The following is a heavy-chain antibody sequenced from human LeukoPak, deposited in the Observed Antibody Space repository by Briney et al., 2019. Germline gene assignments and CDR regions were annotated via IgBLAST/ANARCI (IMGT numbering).Heavy chain of an antibody. Sequence: SETLSLTCTVSGGSISSYWSWIRQPPGKGLEWIGYIYYSGSTNYNPSLKSRVTISVDTSTNQFSLKLSSVTAADTAVYFCARGGRLLGKFDYWGQGTLVTVSS. CDR2: IYYSGST. D-gene: IGHD3-22*01. CDR1: GGSISSY. CDR3: ARGGRLLGKFDY. J-gene: IGHJ4*02. V-gene: IGHV4-59*01.